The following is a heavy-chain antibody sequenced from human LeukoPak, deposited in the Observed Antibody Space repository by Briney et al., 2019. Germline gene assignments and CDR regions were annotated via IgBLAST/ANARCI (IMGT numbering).Heavy chain of an antibody. V-gene: IGHV7-4-1*02. Sequence: ASVKVSCKASGYTFTSYAMNWVRQAPGQGLEWMGWINTDTGNPTYAQGFTGRFVFSLDTSVSTAYLQISSLKAEDTAVYYCARVPYSYGTPYYYYYYMDVWGKGTTVTVSS. CDR1: GYTFTSYA. CDR3: ARVPYSYGTPYYYYYYMDV. J-gene: IGHJ6*03. CDR2: INTDTGNP. D-gene: IGHD5-18*01.